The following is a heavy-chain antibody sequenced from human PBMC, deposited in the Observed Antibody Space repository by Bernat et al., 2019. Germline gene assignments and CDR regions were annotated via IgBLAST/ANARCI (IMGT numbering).Heavy chain of an antibody. J-gene: IGHJ4*02. CDR2: ISYDGSNK. CDR1: GFTFSSYA. V-gene: IGHV3-30-3*01. Sequence: QVQLVESGGGVVQPGRSLRLSCAASGFTFSSYAMHWVRQAPGKGLEWVAVISYDGSNKYYADSVKGRFTISRDNSKNTLYLQMNSLRAEDTAVYYCARDAAGAAGDYWGPGTLVTVSS. D-gene: IGHD6-13*01. CDR3: ARDAAGAAGDY.